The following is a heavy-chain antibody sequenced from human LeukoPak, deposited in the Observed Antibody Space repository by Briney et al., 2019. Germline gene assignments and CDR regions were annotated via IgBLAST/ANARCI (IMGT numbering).Heavy chain of an antibody. CDR2: INAGNGNT. Sequence: ASVKVSCKASGYTFTSYAMNWVRQAPGQGLEWMGWINAGNGNTKYSQKFQGRVTITRDTSASTAYMELSSLRSEDTAVYYCARAFGLYPYGSGSPFDYWGQGTLVTVSS. D-gene: IGHD3-10*01. J-gene: IGHJ4*02. V-gene: IGHV1-3*01. CDR1: GYTFTSYA. CDR3: ARAFGLYPYGSGSPFDY.